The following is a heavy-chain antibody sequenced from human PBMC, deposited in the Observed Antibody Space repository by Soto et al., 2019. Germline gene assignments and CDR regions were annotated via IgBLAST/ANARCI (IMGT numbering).Heavy chain of an antibody. D-gene: IGHD4-17*01. CDR3: ARGAYGDYVSDS. V-gene: IGHV3-48*01. Sequence: GSLRLSCAASGFTFTTYSMNWVRQAPGKGLEWISYISSSGTTIYYADSVKGRFTISRDAAENSLYLQMNSLRAEDTAVYYCARGAYGDYVSDSWGQGTLVTVSS. CDR2: ISSSGTTI. J-gene: IGHJ5*01. CDR1: GFTFTTYS.